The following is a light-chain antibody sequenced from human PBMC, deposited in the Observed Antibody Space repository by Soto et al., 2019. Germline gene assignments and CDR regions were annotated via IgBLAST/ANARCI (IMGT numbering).Light chain of an antibody. V-gene: IGKV1-39*01. J-gene: IGKJ2*01. CDR2: AAS. Sequence: DIQMTQYQSSRSAAVGDRVTITCRARQSISSYLKWSQQKPGKAPKLLLYAASSLQSWVASRFSGSGAGTDFTLTMSRMQPEDFVTYYCRHSYSTPTFGQGTNLDIK. CDR3: RHSYSTPT. CDR1: QSISSY.